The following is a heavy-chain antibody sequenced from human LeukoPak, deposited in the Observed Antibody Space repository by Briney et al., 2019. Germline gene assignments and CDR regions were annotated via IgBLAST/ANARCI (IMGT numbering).Heavy chain of an antibody. CDR1: GGSISSGDYY. D-gene: IGHD3-16*02. Sequence: SETLSLTCTVSGGSISSGDYYWSWIRQPPGKGLEWIGYIYYSGSTYYNPSLKSRVTISVDTSKNQFSLKLSSVTAADTAVYYCARGVYVWGSYREGAFDIWGQGTMVTVSS. V-gene: IGHV4-30-4*02. J-gene: IGHJ3*02. CDR2: IYYSGST. CDR3: ARGVYVWGSYREGAFDI.